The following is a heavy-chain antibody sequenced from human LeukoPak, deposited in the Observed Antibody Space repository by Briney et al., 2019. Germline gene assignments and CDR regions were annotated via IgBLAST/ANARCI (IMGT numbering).Heavy chain of an antibody. Sequence: GASVKVSCKASGYTFTNYDINWVRQATGQGLEWMGWMDPNSGNTGYAQKFQGRVTMTRNTSISTTYKELSGLRSEDTAVYYCARGFSYRMDVWGQGTTVTVSS. J-gene: IGHJ6*02. CDR3: ARGFSYRMDV. V-gene: IGHV1-8*01. CDR1: GYTFTNYD. CDR2: MDPNSGNT.